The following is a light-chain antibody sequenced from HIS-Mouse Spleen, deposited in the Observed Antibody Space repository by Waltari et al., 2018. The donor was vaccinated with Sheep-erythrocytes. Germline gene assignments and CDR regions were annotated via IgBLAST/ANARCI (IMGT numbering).Light chain of an antibody. CDR3: CSYAGSYNHV. J-gene: IGLJ1*01. Sequence: QSALTQPASVSGSPGQSITISCTGTSSDVGRYNLVSWYQQPPGKAPKLMIYDVSKRPSGGPDRFSGSKSGNTASLTISGLQAEDEADYYCCSYAGSYNHVFATGTKVTVL. V-gene: IGLV2-11*01. CDR1: SSDVGRYNL. CDR2: DVS.